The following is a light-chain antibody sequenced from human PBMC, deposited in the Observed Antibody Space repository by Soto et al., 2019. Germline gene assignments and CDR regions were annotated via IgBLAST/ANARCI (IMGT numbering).Light chain of an antibody. V-gene: IGKV1-5*02. J-gene: IGKJ5*01. Sequence: DIQMTQSPSTLTASVGDRDTIICRASQSISSWLAWYQQKPGKAPKRLIYAASTLQSGVPSRFSGSGSGTEFTLTISSLQPEDFATYYCLQYNSYPFTFGQGTRLEI. CDR2: AAS. CDR1: QSISSW. CDR3: LQYNSYPFT.